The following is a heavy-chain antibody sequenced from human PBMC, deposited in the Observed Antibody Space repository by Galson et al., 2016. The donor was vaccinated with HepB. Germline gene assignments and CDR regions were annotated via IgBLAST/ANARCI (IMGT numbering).Heavy chain of an antibody. CDR2: ISGSGGST. J-gene: IGHJ6*02. V-gene: IGHV3-23*01. D-gene: IGHD3-3*01. CDR1: GFTFSSYA. Sequence: SLRLSCAASGFTFSSYAMSWVRQAPGKGLEWVSAISGSGGSTYYADSVKGRFTTSRDNSKNTLYLQMNSLRAEDTAVYYCAKDLGFLEWLFFDSYYYYGMDVLGQGTTVTVS. CDR3: AKDLGFLEWLFFDSYYYYGMDV.